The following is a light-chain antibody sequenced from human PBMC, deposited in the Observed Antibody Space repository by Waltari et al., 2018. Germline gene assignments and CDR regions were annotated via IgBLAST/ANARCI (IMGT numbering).Light chain of an antibody. CDR2: RRN. V-gene: IGLV1-47*01. CDR3: APWNDNLSGPRV. Sequence: QSVVTQPPSGSGPTGQRVTICCSGRSHSLAINDVFWYHQLPGTAPKLLISRRNQRPSGVPDRFSASKSGNTASLAISGLRSEDEADYYCAPWNDNLSGPRVFGGGTRLTVL. J-gene: IGLJ3*02. CDR1: SHSLAIND.